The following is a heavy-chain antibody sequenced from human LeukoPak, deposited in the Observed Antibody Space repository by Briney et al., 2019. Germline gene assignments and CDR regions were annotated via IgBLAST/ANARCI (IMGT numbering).Heavy chain of an antibody. Sequence: PGGSLRLSCSASGFTFSTHTMNWVRQAPGKGLEWVSSISSSSSYIYYADSVKGRFTISRDNAKNSLYLQMNSLRAEDTAVYYCARDREWELPQYYFDYWGQGTLVTVSS. CDR1: GFTFSTHT. V-gene: IGHV3-21*01. J-gene: IGHJ4*02. D-gene: IGHD1-26*01. CDR2: ISSSSSYI. CDR3: ARDREWELPQYYFDY.